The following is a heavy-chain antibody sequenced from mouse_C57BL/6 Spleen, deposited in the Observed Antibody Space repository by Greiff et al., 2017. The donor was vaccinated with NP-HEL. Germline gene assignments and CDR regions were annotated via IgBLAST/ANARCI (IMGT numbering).Heavy chain of an antibody. CDR2: INPNNGGT. CDR3: ARGYYFDY. J-gene: IGHJ2*01. Sequence: EVQLQQSGPELVKPGASVKISCKASGYTFTDYYMNWVKQSHGKSLEWIGDINPNNGGTSYNQKFKGKATLTVDKSSSTAYMELRSLTSEDSAVYYGARGYYFDYWGQGTTLTVSS. CDR1: GYTFTDYY. V-gene: IGHV1-26*01.